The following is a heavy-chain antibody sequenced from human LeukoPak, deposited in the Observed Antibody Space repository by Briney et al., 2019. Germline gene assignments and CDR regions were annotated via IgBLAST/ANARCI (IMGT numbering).Heavy chain of an antibody. Sequence: ASVKVSCKVSGYTLTELSMHWVRQAPGKGLEWMGGFDPEDGETIYAQKFQGRVTITADESTSTAYMELSSLRSEDTAVYYCARSNDYVWGSYRYGNWFDPWVQGTLVTVSS. V-gene: IGHV1-24*01. D-gene: IGHD3-16*02. CDR2: FDPEDGET. CDR1: GYTLTELS. J-gene: IGHJ5*02. CDR3: ARSNDYVWGSYRYGNWFDP.